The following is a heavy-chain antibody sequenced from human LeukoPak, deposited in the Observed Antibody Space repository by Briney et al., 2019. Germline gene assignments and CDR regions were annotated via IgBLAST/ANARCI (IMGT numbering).Heavy chain of an antibody. CDR3: ARAFYYDSSGYYYHFDY. Sequence: ASVKVSCKASGYTFTSYDINWVRQATGQGLEWMGWMNPNRGNTGFAQKFQGRVTMTRNTSISTAYMELSSLRSEDTAVYYCARAFYYDSSGYYYHFDYWGQGTLVTVSS. CDR2: MNPNRGNT. D-gene: IGHD3-22*01. J-gene: IGHJ4*02. CDR1: GYTFTSYD. V-gene: IGHV1-8*01.